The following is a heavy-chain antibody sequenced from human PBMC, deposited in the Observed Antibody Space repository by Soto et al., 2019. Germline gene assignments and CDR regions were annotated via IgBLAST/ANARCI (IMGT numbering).Heavy chain of an antibody. CDR1: GFTFSSYS. D-gene: IGHD2-2*01. J-gene: IGHJ4*02. V-gene: IGHV3-21*01. CDR2: ISGSASNI. CDR3: ARDGHCISSSCFFLPDY. Sequence: GGSLRLSCAASGFTFSSYSMSWVRQAPGKGLEWVSSISGSASNIHYADSVKGRFTISRDTAENSLYPQLNSLRAEDTALYYCARDGHCISSSCFFLPDYWGQGTLVTVSS.